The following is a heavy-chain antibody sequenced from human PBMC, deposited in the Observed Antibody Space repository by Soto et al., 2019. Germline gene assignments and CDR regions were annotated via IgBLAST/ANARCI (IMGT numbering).Heavy chain of an antibody. J-gene: IGHJ3*02. Sequence: GGSLRLSCAASGFTFSSYGMHWVRQAPGKGLEWVAVIWYDGSNKYYADSVKGRFTISRDNSKNTLYLQMNSLRAEDTAVYYCARGGDIVATIHDAFDIWGQGTMVTVSS. V-gene: IGHV3-33*01. D-gene: IGHD5-12*01. CDR2: IWYDGSNK. CDR3: ARGGDIVATIHDAFDI. CDR1: GFTFSSYG.